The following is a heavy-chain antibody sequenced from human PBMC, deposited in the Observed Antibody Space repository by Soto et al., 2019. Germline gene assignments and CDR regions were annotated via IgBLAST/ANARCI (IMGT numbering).Heavy chain of an antibody. CDR1: GGTFSSYT. Sequence: QVRLVQSGAEVKKPGSSVKVSCKASGGTFSSYTISWVRQAPGQGLEWMGRIIPILAIANYAQTFQGRVTITADKSTSTAYMELSSLRSDDTAVYYCARDRYDSIVDHYYGMDVWGQGTTVTVSS. D-gene: IGHD3-22*01. V-gene: IGHV1-69*08. J-gene: IGHJ6*02. CDR2: IIPILAIA. CDR3: ARDRYDSIVDHYYGMDV.